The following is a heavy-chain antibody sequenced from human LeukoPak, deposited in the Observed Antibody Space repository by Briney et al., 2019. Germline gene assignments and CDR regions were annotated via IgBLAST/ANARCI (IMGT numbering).Heavy chain of an antibody. V-gene: IGHV4-39*07. CDR2: IYYSGST. CDR1: GGSISSSSYY. Sequence: SETLSLTCTVSGGSISSSSYYWGWIRQPPGTGLEWIGSIYYSGSTYYNPSLKSRVTISVDTSKNQFSLKLTSVLAADTADYFCARLSDYDVDTSHYMDVWGKGTTVTVSS. D-gene: IGHD3-22*01. J-gene: IGHJ6*03. CDR3: ARLSDYDVDTSHYMDV.